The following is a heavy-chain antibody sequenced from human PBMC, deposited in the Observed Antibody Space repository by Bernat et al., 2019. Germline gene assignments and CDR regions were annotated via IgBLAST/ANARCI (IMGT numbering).Heavy chain of an antibody. Sequence: EVQLVESGGGLVQPGGSLRLSCAASGFTFSSYAMSWVRQAPGKGLEWVSAISGSGGSKYYADRVKGRFTISRDNSKNTLYLQMNSLRAEDTAVYYCAKDRAREGFGESVLNYYYYYGMDVWGQGTTVTVSS. J-gene: IGHJ6*02. CDR3: AKDRAREGFGESVLNYYYYYGMDV. D-gene: IGHD3-10*01. V-gene: IGHV3-23*04. CDR1: GFTFSSYA. CDR2: ISGSGGSK.